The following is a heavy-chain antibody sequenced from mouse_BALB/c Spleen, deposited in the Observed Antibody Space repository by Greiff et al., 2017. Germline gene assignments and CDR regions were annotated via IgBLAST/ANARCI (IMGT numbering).Heavy chain of an antibody. Sequence: VKLQESGAELARPGASVKMSCKASGYTFTSYTMHWVKQRPGQGLEWIGYINPSSGYTNYNQKFKDKATLTADKSSSTAYMQLSSLTSEDSAVYYCARSLYYGSSFDYWGQGTTLTVSS. D-gene: IGHD1-1*01. J-gene: IGHJ2*01. CDR2: INPSSGYT. CDR1: GYTFTSYT. V-gene: IGHV1-4*01. CDR3: ARSLYYGSSFDY.